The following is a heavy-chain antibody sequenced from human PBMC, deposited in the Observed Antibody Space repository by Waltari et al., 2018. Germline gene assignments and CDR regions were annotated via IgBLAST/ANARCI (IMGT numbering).Heavy chain of an antibody. Sequence: QVQVVQSGAAVKKPGASVKVSCKTSGYPFTGYYIHWVRPAPGQGLAWMGWINPDTGGTNYGQKFQGRVSMTRDTSISTAYMELSSLKSDDTAIYYCTRWTFAMGFDPWGQGTLVTVSS. V-gene: IGHV1-2*02. CDR2: INPDTGGT. CDR3: TRWTFAMGFDP. J-gene: IGHJ5*02. CDR1: GYPFTGYY.